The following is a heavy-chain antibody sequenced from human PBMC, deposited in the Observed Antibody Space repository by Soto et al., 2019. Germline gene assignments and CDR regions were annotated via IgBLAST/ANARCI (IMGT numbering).Heavy chain of an antibody. D-gene: IGHD2-8*01. CDR2: INPHAGGA. Sequence: ASVKVSCKASGYTFTSYAISWVRQAPGQGLEWMGSINPHAGGARYVQQFRDRLAISTDTPKETAYMELRSLTSDDTAIYYCARARLRTPNGVDSFDVWGQGTSVTVSS. V-gene: IGHV1-18*01. J-gene: IGHJ3*01. CDR1: GYTFTSYA. CDR3: ARARLRTPNGVDSFDV.